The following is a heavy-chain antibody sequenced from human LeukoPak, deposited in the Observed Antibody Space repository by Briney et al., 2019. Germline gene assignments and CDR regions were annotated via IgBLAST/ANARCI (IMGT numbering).Heavy chain of an antibody. CDR3: ARVDYDFWSGYPHLNWFDP. CDR2: ITSSSNSI. J-gene: IGHJ5*02. D-gene: IGHD3-3*01. Sequence: GGSLRLSCAASGFTFSSYSMNWVRQAPGKELEWVSSITSSSNSIYYADSVKGRFTISRDNAKNSLYLQMNSLRAEDTAVYYCARVDYDFWSGYPHLNWFDPWGRGTLVTVSS. V-gene: IGHV3-21*06. CDR1: GFTFSSYS.